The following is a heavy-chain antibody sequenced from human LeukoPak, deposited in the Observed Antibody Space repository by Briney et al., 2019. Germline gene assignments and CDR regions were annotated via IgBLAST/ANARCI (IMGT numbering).Heavy chain of an antibody. CDR3: ARVSLGQQLVFHY. D-gene: IGHD6-13*01. Sequence: SQTLSLTCTVSGGSISSGGYYWSWIRQHPGKGLEWFGYIYYSGSTYYNPSLKSRVTISVDTSKNQFSLKLSSVTAADTAVYYCARVSLGQQLVFHYWGQGTLATVSS. J-gene: IGHJ4*02. V-gene: IGHV4-31*03. CDR1: GGSISSGGYY. CDR2: IYYSGST.